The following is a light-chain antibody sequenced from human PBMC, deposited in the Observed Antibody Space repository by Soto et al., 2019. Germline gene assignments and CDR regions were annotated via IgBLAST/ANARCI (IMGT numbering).Light chain of an antibody. CDR1: QAISSY. CDR3: HKYNHAPT. CDR2: ATS. Sequence: DIQLTQSPYSLSASVGDRVTITCRASQAISSYLAWYQQKPGKVPELLIYATSTLQSGAPSRFSGSGSGTDFTLTIRSLQPEDVATYYCHKYNHAPTFGGGTKVEIK. J-gene: IGKJ4*01. V-gene: IGKV1-27*01.